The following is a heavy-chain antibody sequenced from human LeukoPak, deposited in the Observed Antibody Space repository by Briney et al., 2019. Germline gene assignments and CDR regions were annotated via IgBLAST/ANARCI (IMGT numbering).Heavy chain of an antibody. V-gene: IGHV4-4*07. D-gene: IGHD3-3*01. J-gene: IGHJ4*02. CDR2: IYTSGST. CDR3: ARDRAGVFGVVIIDY. CDR1: GGSISSYY. Sequence: PSETLSLTCTVSGGSISSYYWSWLRQPAGKGLEWIGRIYTSGSTNYNPSLKSRVTISVDTSKNQFSLKLSSVTAADTAVYYCARDRAGVFGVVIIDYWGQGTLVTVSS.